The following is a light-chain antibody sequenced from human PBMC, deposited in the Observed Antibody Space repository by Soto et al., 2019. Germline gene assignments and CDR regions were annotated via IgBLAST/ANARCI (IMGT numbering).Light chain of an antibody. CDR2: GDN. CDR3: QSYDTRPFDPM. V-gene: IGLV1-40*01. J-gene: IGLJ3*02. CDR1: NSNIGTGYG. Sequence: QSVLTQPPSVTGAPGQRVTISCTWHNSNIGTGYGRYWYQQFPGTAPRLLIYGDNNRPSGVTDRFSGSKSGTSASLSITGIQAEDEAEYYCQSYDTRPFDPMFGGGTKVTVL.